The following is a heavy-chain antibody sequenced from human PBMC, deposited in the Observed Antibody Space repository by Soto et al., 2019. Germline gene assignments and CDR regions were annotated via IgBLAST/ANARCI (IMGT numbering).Heavy chain of an antibody. J-gene: IGHJ5*02. CDR1: GGSISSSSYY. CDR2: IYYSGST. CDR3: ASHSGVVPAAMPWFDP. Sequence: QLQLQESGPGLVKPSETLSLTCTVSGGSISSSSYYWGWIRQPPGKGLEWIGSIYYSGSTYYNPSLKSRVTISVDTSKTQFSLKLSSVTAADTAVYYCASHSGVVPAAMPWFDPWGQGTLVTVSS. D-gene: IGHD2-2*01. V-gene: IGHV4-39*01.